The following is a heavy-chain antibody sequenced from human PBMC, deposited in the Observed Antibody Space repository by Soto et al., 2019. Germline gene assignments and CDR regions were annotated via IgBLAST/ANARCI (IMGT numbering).Heavy chain of an antibody. CDR3: ARDLVGGYPAAEDYYGMDV. J-gene: IGHJ6*02. D-gene: IGHD6-13*01. V-gene: IGHV1-69*13. Sequence: GPSVKVSCKASGGTFSSYAISWVRQAPGQGLEWMGGIIPIFGTANYAQKFQGRVTITADESTSTAYMELSSLRSEDTAVYYCARDLVGGYPAAEDYYGMDVWGQGTTVTVSS. CDR1: GGTFSSYA. CDR2: IIPIFGTA.